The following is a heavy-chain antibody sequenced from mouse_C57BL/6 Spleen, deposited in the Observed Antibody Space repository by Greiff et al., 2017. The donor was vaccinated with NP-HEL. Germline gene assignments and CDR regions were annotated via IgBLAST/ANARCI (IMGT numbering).Heavy chain of an antibody. V-gene: IGHV1-22*01. CDR3: ARGVRSWYFDV. CDR2: INPNNGGT. J-gene: IGHJ1*03. D-gene: IGHD1-1*01. CDR1: GYTFTDYN. Sequence: VQLQQSGPELVKPGASVKMSCKASGYTFTDYNMHWVKQSHGKSLEWIGYINPNNGGTSYNQKFKGKATLTVNKSSSTAYMGLRSLTSEDSAVYYCARGVRSWYFDVWGTGTTVTVSS.